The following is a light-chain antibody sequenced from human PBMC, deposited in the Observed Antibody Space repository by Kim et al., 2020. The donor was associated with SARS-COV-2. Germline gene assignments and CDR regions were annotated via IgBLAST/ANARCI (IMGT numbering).Light chain of an antibody. V-gene: IGKV1-27*01. CDR2: AAS. CDR1: QCISNF. Sequence: SASVRDRVTITCRASQCISNFLAWYQQKPGKVPELLMYAASTLQSGVPSRFSGSGSGTDFTLTISSLQPEDVATYYCQKYNSAPLTFGGGTKLEI. CDR3: QKYNSAPLT. J-gene: IGKJ4*01.